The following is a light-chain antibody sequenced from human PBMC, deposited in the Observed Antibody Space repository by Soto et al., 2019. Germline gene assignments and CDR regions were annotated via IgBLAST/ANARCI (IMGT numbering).Light chain of an antibody. CDR3: ISYAGSNRV. Sequence: QSVLTQPPSASGSPGQSVTISCTGTSSDVGGYNYVSWYQQHPGKAPKLMIYEVSKRPSGVPDRFSGSKSGNTASLTVSGLQAEDEADYYCISYAGSNRVFGTGTKVTVL. J-gene: IGLJ1*01. V-gene: IGLV2-8*01. CDR1: SSDVGGYNY. CDR2: EVS.